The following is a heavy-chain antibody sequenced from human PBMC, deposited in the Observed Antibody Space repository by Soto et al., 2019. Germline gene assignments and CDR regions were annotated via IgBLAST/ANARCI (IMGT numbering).Heavy chain of an antibody. CDR2: TYHSGST. J-gene: IGHJ4*02. Sequence: SETLSLTCAVSCYFIGSGYYWGWIRQPPGKGLEWIGNTYHSGSTYYNPSLKSRVTVSVDTSKNQFYLKLTSVTAADTAVYFCVGVVVTAYWGQGTLVTVSS. D-gene: IGHD2-21*02. CDR3: VGVVVTAY. V-gene: IGHV4-38-2*01. CDR1: CYFIGSGYY.